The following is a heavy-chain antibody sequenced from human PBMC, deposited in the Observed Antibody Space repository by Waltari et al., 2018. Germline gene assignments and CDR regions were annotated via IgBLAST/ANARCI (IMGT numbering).Heavy chain of an antibody. J-gene: IGHJ6*02. D-gene: IGHD1-1*01. CDR2: VIPPICTA. CDR1: GGTFSSYA. CDR3: SGGNSLGWNNHPYYYYGMDV. Sequence: QVQLVQSGAEVKKPGSSVKVSCKASGGTFSSYAISWVRQAPGQGLEWMGGVIPPICTADYDPQMQRGVTTTADESTRSTDKVQRSMRSYDTAVVYCSGGNSLGWNNHPYYYYGMDVWGQGTTVTVSS. V-gene: IGHV1-69*12.